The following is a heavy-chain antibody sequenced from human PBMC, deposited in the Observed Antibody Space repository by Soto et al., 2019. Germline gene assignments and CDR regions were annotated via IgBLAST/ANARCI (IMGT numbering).Heavy chain of an antibody. CDR2: IYHSGST. CDR1: GGSISSGGYS. Sequence: TLSLTCAVSGGSISSGGYSWSWIRQPPGKGLEWIGYIYHSGSTYYNPSLKSRVTISVDRSKNQFSLKLSSVTAADTAVYYCAKSSSYSCCWYRCGSWGQGTMVAVSS. V-gene: IGHV4-30-2*01. D-gene: IGHD6-13*01. CDR3: AKSSSYSCCWYRCGS. J-gene: IGHJ1*01.